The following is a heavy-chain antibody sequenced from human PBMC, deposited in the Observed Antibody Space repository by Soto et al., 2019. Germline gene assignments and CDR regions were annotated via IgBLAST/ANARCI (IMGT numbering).Heavy chain of an antibody. CDR2: INSDGSST. Sequence: PGGSLRLSCAASGFTFSSYWMHWVRQAPGKGLVWVSRINSDGSSTSYADSVKGRFTISRDNAKNTLCLQMNSLRAEDTAVYYCRAFLEWLPSYYYYMDVWGKGTTVTVSS. V-gene: IGHV3-74*01. CDR1: GFTFSSYW. CDR3: RAFLEWLPSYYYYMDV. J-gene: IGHJ6*03. D-gene: IGHD3-3*02.